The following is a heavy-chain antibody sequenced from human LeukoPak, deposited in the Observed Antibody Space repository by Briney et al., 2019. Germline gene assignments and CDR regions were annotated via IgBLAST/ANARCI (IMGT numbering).Heavy chain of an antibody. CDR3: ARDIIAGSGSSSPGIDYYYYMDV. J-gene: IGHJ6*03. CDR1: GYTFTGYY. V-gene: IGHV1-2*02. CDR2: INPNSGGT. Sequence: ASVKVSCKASGYTFTGYYMHWVRQAPGQGLEWMGWINPNSGGTNYAQKFQGRVTMTRDTSISTAYMELSRLRSDDTAVYYCARDIIAGSGSSSPGIDYYYYMDVWGKGTTVTVSS. D-gene: IGHD3-10*01.